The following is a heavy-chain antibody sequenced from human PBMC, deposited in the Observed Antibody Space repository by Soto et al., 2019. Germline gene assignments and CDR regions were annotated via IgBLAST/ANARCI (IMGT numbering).Heavy chain of an antibody. CDR3: ASGSYAYYFDY. Sequence: SETLSLTCTVSGGSISSGDYYWSWIRQPPGKGLEWIGYIYYSGSTYYNPSLKSRVTISVDTSKKQFSLKLSSVTAADTAVYYCASGSYAYYFDYWGQGTLVTVSS. CDR1: GGSISSGDYY. V-gene: IGHV4-30-4*01. D-gene: IGHD3-10*01. CDR2: IYYSGST. J-gene: IGHJ4*02.